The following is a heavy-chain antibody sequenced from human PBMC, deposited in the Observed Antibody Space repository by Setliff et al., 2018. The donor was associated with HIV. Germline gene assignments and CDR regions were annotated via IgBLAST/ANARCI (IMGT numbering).Heavy chain of an antibody. Sequence: ASETLSLTCTVSGGSISSSSYYWGWIRQPPGKGLEWIGNIYRSGSTYYNPSLRSRVTISVDTSKNQFYLNLNSVTDADTALYYCARHKDSDYVWGSYRPDGFDIWGQGTTVTVSS. CDR3: ARHKDSDYVWGSYRPDGFDI. V-gene: IGHV4-39*01. J-gene: IGHJ3*02. D-gene: IGHD3-16*02. CDR1: GGSISSSSYY. CDR2: IYRSGST.